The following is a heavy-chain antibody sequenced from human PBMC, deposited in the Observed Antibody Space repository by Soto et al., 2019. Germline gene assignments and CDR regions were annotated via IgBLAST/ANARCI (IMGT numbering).Heavy chain of an antibody. J-gene: IGHJ6*02. Sequence: GASVKVSCKASGYTFTDYYVHWVRQAPGQGLEWMGWINPNSGGTKTAQKFQGRVTVTRDTSISTAYMDLSRLRSDDTAVYYCARDVTRTQSCTNGVCYYHYYDLDVWGQWTIVTVAS. CDR2: INPNSGGT. D-gene: IGHD2-8*01. CDR1: GYTFTDYY. CDR3: ARDVTRTQSCTNGVCYYHYYDLDV. V-gene: IGHV1-2*02.